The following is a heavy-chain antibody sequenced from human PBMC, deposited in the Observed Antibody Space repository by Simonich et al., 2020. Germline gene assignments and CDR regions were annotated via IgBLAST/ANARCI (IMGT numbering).Heavy chain of an antibody. Sequence: QVQLQQWGAGLLKPSETLSLTCAVYGGSFSGYYWSWIRQPPGKGLEWIGEINHSGIPNYNPSLKSRVTISVDTSKNQFSLKLSSVTAADTAVYYCARGLRVAAAGTAFQHWGQGTLVTVSS. CDR2: INHSGIP. V-gene: IGHV4-34*01. CDR3: ARGLRVAAAGTAFQH. J-gene: IGHJ1*01. D-gene: IGHD6-13*01. CDR1: GGSFSGYY.